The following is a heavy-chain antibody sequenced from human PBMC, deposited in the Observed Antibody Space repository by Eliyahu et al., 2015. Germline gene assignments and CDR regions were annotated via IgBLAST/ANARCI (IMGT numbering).Heavy chain of an antibody. D-gene: IGHD3-10*01. Sequence: QVQLQESGPGLVKPSETLSLTCTVSGGXISXXGXYXXWIRQLPGKGLQWIGYFYYXVXPYYNPSLQNRVTISADTSKNQFSLHLSSVTAADTAVYHCARGGDGSRSMVRGISQLQYWGQGTLVTVSS. V-gene: IGHV4-31*03. CDR1: GGXISXXGXY. CDR3: ARGGDGSRSMVRGISQLQY. CDR2: FYYXVXP. J-gene: IGHJ4*02.